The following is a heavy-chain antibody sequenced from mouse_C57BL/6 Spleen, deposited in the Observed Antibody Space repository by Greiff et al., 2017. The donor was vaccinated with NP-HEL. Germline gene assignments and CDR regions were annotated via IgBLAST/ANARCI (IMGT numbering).Heavy chain of an antibody. D-gene: IGHD1-1*01. V-gene: IGHV1-42*01. J-gene: IGHJ3*01. CDR3: ARTSYGSSYEFAY. CDR2: INPSTGGT. Sequence: EVQLQQSGPELVKPGASVKISCKASGYSFTGYYVNWVKQSPEKSLEWIGEINPSTGGTTYNQKFKAKATLTVDKSSSTAYMQLKSLTSEDSAVYYCARTSYGSSYEFAYWGQGTLVTVSA. CDR1: GYSFTGYY.